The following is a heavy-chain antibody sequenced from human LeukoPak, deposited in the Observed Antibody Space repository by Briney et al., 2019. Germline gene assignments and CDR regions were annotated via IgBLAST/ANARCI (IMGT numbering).Heavy chain of an antibody. CDR3: ATSRKWGGDYYFYYMDV. CDR1: GASTSNYY. J-gene: IGHJ6*03. V-gene: IGHV4-4*09. D-gene: IGHD1-26*01. CDR2: TSTSGST. Sequence: SETLSLTCTVSGASTSNYYYSWIRQPPGKGLELIGYTSTSGSTNYNPSLKSRVAISVDTSKNQFSVKLSSVTAADTAVYYCATSRKWGGDYYFYYMDVWGTGTTVAVSS.